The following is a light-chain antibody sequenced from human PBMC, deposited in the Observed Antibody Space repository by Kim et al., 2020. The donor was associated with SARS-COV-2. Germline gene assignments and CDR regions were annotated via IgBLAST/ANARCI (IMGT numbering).Light chain of an antibody. CDR3: QQSYSLPPT. Sequence: DIQMTQSPSSVTASVGDRVTITCRASQGISNWLAWYQQKPGKAPKLLIYAASDLQSGVPSRFSGGGSGTHFTLTISSLQPEDFAIYYCQQSYSLPPTFGPGTKVDIK. CDR1: QGISNW. J-gene: IGKJ3*01. CDR2: AAS. V-gene: IGKV1-12*01.